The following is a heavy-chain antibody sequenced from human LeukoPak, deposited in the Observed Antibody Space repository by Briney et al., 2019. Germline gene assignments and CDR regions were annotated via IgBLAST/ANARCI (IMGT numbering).Heavy chain of an antibody. D-gene: IGHD3-3*01. V-gene: IGHV1-69*04. CDR2: IIPILGIA. J-gene: IGHJ4*02. Sequence: SVKVSCKASGGTFSSYAISWVRQAPGQGLEWMGRIIPILGIANYAQKFQGRVTITADKSTSTAYMELSSLRSEDTAVYYCASRSRFLEGQPDYWGQGTLVTVSS. CDR1: GGTFSSYA. CDR3: ASRSRFLEGQPDY.